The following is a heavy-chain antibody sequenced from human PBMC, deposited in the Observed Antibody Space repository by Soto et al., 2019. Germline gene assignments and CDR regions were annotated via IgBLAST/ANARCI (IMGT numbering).Heavy chain of an antibody. CDR2: ISGSGGST. V-gene: IGHV3-23*01. CDR1: GFTFSSYA. Sequence: GGSLRLSCAASGFTFSSYAMSWVRQAPGKGLEWVSAISGSGGSTYYADSGKGRFTISRDNSKNTLYLQVNSLRAEDTAVYYCAKDPTGEVRFDYWGQGTLVTVSS. CDR3: AKDPTGEVRFDY. D-gene: IGHD7-27*01. J-gene: IGHJ4*02.